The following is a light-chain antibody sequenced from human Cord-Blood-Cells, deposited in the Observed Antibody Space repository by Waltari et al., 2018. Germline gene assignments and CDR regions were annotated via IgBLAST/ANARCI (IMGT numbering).Light chain of an antibody. J-gene: IGLJ2*01. Sequence: SYVLTQPPSVSVAPGKTARITCGGNNIASKSVHWYQQKPGQAPVLVIYYDSDRPSGIPERFSGSNSGNTATLTISRVEAGDEADYYCQVWDSSSDHVVFGGGTKLTVL. CDR1: NIASKS. V-gene: IGLV3-21*04. CDR2: YDS. CDR3: QVWDSSSDHVV.